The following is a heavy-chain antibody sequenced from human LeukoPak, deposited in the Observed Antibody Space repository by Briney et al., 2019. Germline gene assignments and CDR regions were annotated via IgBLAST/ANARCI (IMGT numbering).Heavy chain of an antibody. CDR3: ARGGDTAMVPYFDY. D-gene: IGHD5-18*01. CDR2: ISSSSSYI. Sequence: GGSLRLSCAASGFTFSSYSMNWVRQAPGKGLEWVSSISSSSSYIYYADSVKGRFTISRDNAKNSLYLQMNSLRAEDTALYYCARGGDTAMVPYFDYWGQGILVTVSS. J-gene: IGHJ4*02. CDR1: GFTFSSYS. V-gene: IGHV3-21*04.